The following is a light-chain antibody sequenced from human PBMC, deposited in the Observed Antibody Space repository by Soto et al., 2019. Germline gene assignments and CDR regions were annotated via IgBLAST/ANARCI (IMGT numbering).Light chain of an antibody. Sequence: QAVVTQPPSASATPGQRVTISCTGTSSDVGGYIFVSWYQQHPGKAPKLMIYDVSQRPSGVPDRFSGSKSGNTASLTVSGLQAEDEADYYCVSYAGGTYVFGTGTKVTVL. CDR1: SSDVGGYIF. J-gene: IGLJ1*01. CDR3: VSYAGGTYV. CDR2: DVS. V-gene: IGLV2-8*01.